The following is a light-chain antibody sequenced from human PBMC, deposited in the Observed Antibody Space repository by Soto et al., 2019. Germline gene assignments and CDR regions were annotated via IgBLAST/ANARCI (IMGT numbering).Light chain of an antibody. CDR1: QSVSNY. J-gene: IGKJ4*01. CDR2: DAF. CDR3: QQRSNWLLT. V-gene: IGKV3-11*01. Sequence: EIVLTQSPATLSLSPGERATLSCRASQSVSNYLAWYQQKPGQAPRLLIYDAFNRATGIPARFSGSGSGTDFTLIISSLEPEDFAVYYCQQRSNWLLTFGGGTKVEIK.